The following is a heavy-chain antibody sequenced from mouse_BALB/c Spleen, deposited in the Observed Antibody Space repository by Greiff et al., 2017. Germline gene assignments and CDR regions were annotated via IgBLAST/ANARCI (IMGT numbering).Heavy chain of an antibody. CDR1: GFTFSSYA. CDR3: ARVHYSYYFDY. D-gene: IGHD1-2*01. Sequence: EVQGVESGGGLVKPGGSLKLSCAASGFTFSSYAMSWVRQTPEKRLEWVASISSGGSTYYPDSVKGRFTISRDNARNILYLQMSSLRSEDTAMYYCARVHYSYYFDYWGQGTTLTVSS. V-gene: IGHV5-6-5*01. J-gene: IGHJ2*01. CDR2: ISSGGST.